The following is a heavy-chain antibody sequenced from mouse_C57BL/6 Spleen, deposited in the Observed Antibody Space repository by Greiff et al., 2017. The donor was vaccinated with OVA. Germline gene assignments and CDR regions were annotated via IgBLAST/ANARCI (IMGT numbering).Heavy chain of an antibody. Sequence: EVKLVESGGGLVKPGGSLKLSCAASGFTFSSYAMSWVRQTPEKRLEWVATISDGGSYTYYPDNVKGRFTISRDNAKNNLYLQMSHLKSEDTAMYYCARAGEGYDGEAWFAYWGQGTLVTVSA. CDR2: ISDGGSYT. D-gene: IGHD2-2*01. J-gene: IGHJ3*01. V-gene: IGHV5-4*03. CDR1: GFTFSSYA. CDR3: ARAGEGYDGEAWFAY.